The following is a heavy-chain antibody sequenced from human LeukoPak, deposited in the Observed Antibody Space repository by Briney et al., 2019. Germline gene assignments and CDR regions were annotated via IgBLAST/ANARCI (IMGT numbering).Heavy chain of an antibody. CDR1: GFTFSSYG. J-gene: IGHJ4*02. V-gene: IGHV3-48*03. CDR2: ISSSGSAI. Sequence: TGGSLRLSCAASGFTFSSYGMNWVRQAPGKGLEWVSYISSSGSAIYYTDSVKGRFTTSRDNAKNSLYLQMNSLRAEDTAVYYCARDGSGWFDYWGQGTLVTVSS. D-gene: IGHD6-19*01. CDR3: ARDGSGWFDY.